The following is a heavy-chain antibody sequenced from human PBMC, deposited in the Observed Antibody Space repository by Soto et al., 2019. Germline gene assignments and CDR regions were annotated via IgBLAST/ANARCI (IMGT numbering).Heavy chain of an antibody. Sequence: GGSLRLSCAASGFTFSSYAMHWVRQAPGKGLEWVAVISYDGSNKYYADSVKGRFTISRDNSKNTLYLQMNSLRAEDTAVYYCARMGETYYYDSSGYFLWGRGTLVTVSS. CDR2: ISYDGSNK. CDR1: GFTFSSYA. V-gene: IGHV3-30-3*01. J-gene: IGHJ4*02. D-gene: IGHD3-22*01. CDR3: ARMGETYYYDSSGYFL.